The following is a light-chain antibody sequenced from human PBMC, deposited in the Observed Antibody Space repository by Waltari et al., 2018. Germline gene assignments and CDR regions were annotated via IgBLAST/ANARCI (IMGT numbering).Light chain of an antibody. CDR2: NNN. CDR3: VAWDDSLNGVV. J-gene: IGLJ2*01. V-gene: IGLV1-44*01. CDR1: SSNIGRDI. Sequence: QSVLTQSPSASGTSGQRVTISCSGSSSNIGRDIVNWYRHLPGTAPKLLIYNNNQRPSGVPARFSGSKSGTSASLAISGLQSEDEADYYCVAWDDSLNGVVFGGGTKLSVL.